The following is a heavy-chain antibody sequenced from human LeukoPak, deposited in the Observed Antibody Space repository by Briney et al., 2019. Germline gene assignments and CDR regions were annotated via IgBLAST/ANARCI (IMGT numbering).Heavy chain of an antibody. D-gene: IGHD1-26*01. V-gene: IGHV4-34*01. CDR3: ARLVGGSYYVFDY. J-gene: IGHJ4*02. Sequence: PSETLSLTCAVLGVSLNCYFWRWLRQPPGKGLEWIGEINHSGSTNYNPSLKSRVTISVDTSKNQFSLKLSSVAAADTAVYYCARLVGGSYYVFDYWGQGTLVTVSS. CDR2: INHSGST. CDR1: GVSLNCYF.